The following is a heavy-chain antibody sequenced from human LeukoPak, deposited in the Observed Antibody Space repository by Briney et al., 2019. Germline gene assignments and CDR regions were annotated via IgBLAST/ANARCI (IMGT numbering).Heavy chain of an antibody. J-gene: IGHJ6*02. V-gene: IGHV1-2*06. CDR2: INPNSGGT. CDR3: ARGPHGMDV. CDR1: GYTFTSYG. Sequence: GASVKVSCKASGYTFTSYGISWVRQAPGQGLERMGRINPNSGGTNYAQKFQGRVTMTRDTSISTAYMELSRLRSDDTAVYYCARGPHGMDVWGQGTTVTVSS.